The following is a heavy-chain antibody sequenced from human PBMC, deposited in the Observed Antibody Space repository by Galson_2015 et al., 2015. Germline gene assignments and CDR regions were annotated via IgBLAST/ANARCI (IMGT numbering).Heavy chain of an antibody. CDR1: GGSITSGGYY. J-gene: IGHJ4*02. D-gene: IGHD1-26*01. V-gene: IGHV4-31*03. CDR2: IFYSGST. CDR3: ARDQVGATPMFDY. Sequence: TLSLTCTVSGGSITSGGYYWSWIRQHPGKGLEWVGYIFYSGSTYYNPSLKSRVTMSVDTSKNQFSLKLNSVTAADTAVYYCARDQVGATPMFDYWGRGTLVTVSS.